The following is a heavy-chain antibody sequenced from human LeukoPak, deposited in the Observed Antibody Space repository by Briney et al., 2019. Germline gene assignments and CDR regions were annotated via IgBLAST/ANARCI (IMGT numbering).Heavy chain of an antibody. Sequence: GGSLRLSCAASGFIFRNYAKSWVRQAPGKRLEWVSAITGSGDITYYADSVKGRFTISRDNSKNTLYVEMNTLRAEDTAVYYCAKWGDFDILTGYYVPDFWGQGTLVTVSS. CDR2: ITGSGDIT. CDR3: AKWGDFDILTGYYVPDF. CDR1: GFIFRNYA. D-gene: IGHD3-9*01. V-gene: IGHV3-23*01. J-gene: IGHJ4*02.